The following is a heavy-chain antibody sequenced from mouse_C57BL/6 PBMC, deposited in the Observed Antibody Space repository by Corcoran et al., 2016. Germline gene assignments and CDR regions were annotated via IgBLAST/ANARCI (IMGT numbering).Heavy chain of an antibody. J-gene: IGHJ3*01. V-gene: IGHV1-26*01. CDR3: ATNWAWFAY. Sequence: EVQLQQSGPELVKPGASVKISCKASGYTFTDYYMTWVKQSHGKSLEWIGDINPNNGGTSYNQKFKGKATLTVDKSSSTAYMELRSLTSEDSAVYYCATNWAWFAYWGQGTLVTVSA. CDR2: INPNNGGT. D-gene: IGHD4-1*01. CDR1: GYTFTDYY.